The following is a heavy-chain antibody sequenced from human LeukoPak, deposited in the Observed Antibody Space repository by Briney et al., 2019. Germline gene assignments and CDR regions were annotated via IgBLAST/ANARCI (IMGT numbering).Heavy chain of an antibody. V-gene: IGHV1-2*02. CDR1: GYTFTGYY. Sequence: ASVKVSCKASGYTFTGYYLYWVRQAPGQGLEWMGRIHPNTGGTNYAQNFQGRVTMTRDTSISTAYMELSSLRSDDTAVYYCARGRGSEVISYFDYWGQGTLVTVSS. D-gene: IGHD3-10*01. J-gene: IGHJ4*02. CDR3: ARGRGSEVISYFDY. CDR2: IHPNTGGT.